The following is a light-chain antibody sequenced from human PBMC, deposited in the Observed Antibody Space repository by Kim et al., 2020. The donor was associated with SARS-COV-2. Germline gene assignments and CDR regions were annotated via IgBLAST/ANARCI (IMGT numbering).Light chain of an antibody. CDR2: DVN. Sequence: GQSITIPCTGTSSDVGGYNYVSWYQQHPGKAPKLMIYDVNNRPSGVSNRFSGSKSGNTASLTISGLQAEDEADYYCSSYTSISTYVFGTGTKVTVL. CDR3: SSYTSISTYV. V-gene: IGLV2-14*03. J-gene: IGLJ1*01. CDR1: SSDVGGYNY.